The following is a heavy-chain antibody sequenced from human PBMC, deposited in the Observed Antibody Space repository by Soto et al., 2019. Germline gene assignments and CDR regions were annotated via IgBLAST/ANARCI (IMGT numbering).Heavy chain of an antibody. CDR3: VRWWNSDVQHSCLDF. D-gene: IGHD1-1*01. Sequence: QVQLVESGGGVVQPGTSLRLSCAASGFTFRQYGMHWVRQAPGKGLEWVAVIFYDGFKEYYADSVRGRFTVSRDNSEIRVYLQMNSLRDEDTAVYYCVRWWNSDVQHSCLDFWGQGTAVIVSS. CDR2: IFYDGFKE. V-gene: IGHV3-33*01. CDR1: GFTFRQYG. J-gene: IGHJ6*02.